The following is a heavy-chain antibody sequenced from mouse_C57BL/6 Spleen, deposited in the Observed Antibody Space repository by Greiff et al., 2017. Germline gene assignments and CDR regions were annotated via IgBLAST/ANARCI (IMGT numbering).Heavy chain of an antibody. CDR3: ARSGTVVTYWYFDV. D-gene: IGHD1-1*01. J-gene: IGHJ1*03. CDR2: IYPGSGST. CDR1: GYTFTSYW. V-gene: IGHV1-55*01. Sequence: QVQLKQPGAELVKPGASVKMSCKASGYTFTSYWITWVKQRPGQGLEWIGDIYPGSGSTNYNEKFKSKATLTVDTSSSTAYMQLSSLTSEDSAVYYCARSGTVVTYWYFDVWGTGTTVTVSS.